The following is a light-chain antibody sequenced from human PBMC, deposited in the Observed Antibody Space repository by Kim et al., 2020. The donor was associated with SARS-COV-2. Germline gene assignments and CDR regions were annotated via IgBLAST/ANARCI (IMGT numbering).Light chain of an antibody. CDR3: SSYTRSSTGV. J-gene: IGLJ3*02. CDR2: EVS. CDR1: SSDVGGYNY. Sequence: QSALTQPASVSGSPGQSITLSCTGTSSDVGGYNYVSWYQQHPGKAPKLMIYEVSNRPSGVSNRFSGSKSGNTASLTISGLQAEDEADYYCSSYTRSSTGVFGGGTQLTVL. V-gene: IGLV2-14*01.